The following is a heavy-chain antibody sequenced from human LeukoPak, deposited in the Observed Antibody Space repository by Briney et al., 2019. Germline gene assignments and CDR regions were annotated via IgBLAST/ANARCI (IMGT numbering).Heavy chain of an antibody. CDR2: ISYDGSNK. CDR1: EFTFSSYA. Sequence: TGGSLRLSCAASEFTFSSYAMHWVRQAPGKGLEWVAVISYDGSNKYYADSVKGRFTISRDNSKNTLYLQMNSLRAEDTAVYYCAREGEVGAFAYWGQGTLVTVSS. V-gene: IGHV3-30-3*01. D-gene: IGHD1-26*01. J-gene: IGHJ4*02. CDR3: AREGEVGAFAY.